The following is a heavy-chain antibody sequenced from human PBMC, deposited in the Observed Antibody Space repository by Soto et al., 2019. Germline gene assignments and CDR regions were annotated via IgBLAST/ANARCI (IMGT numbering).Heavy chain of an antibody. CDR3: AKGTAVTTGDMAY. Sequence: EVQLLESGGGLVQPGGSLRLSCAASGFTFSSFAMTWVRQAPGKGLEWVSSLTGSGDSTYYADSVKGRFTISIDNSKNTLYLQMNSLRADDTALSYCAKGTAVTTGDMAYWGQGTLVTVSS. D-gene: IGHD4-17*01. CDR1: GFTFSSFA. J-gene: IGHJ4*02. V-gene: IGHV3-23*01. CDR2: LTGSGDST.